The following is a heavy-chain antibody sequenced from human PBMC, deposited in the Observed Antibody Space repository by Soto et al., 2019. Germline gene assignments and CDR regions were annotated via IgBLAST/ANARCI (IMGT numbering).Heavy chain of an antibody. Sequence: EVQLVESGGGLVRPGGSLRLSCAASGFTFSYYWMHWVRQAPGKGLVWVSRIHSDGSSTTYADFVKGRFIISRDNARNTVDLPMNGVRVEDTAVYYCARGDRGAFDLWGQGTGVTVSS. D-gene: IGHD1-26*01. J-gene: IGHJ3*01. CDR2: IHSDGSST. CDR1: GFTFSYYW. V-gene: IGHV3-74*01. CDR3: ARGDRGAFDL.